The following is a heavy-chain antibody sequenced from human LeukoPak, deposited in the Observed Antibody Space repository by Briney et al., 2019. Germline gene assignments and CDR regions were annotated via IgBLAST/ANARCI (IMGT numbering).Heavy chain of an antibody. Sequence: SQTLSLTCAISGDSVSSNSVTWNWIRQSPSRGLEWLGRTYYRSKWLNDYAVSVKGRITINPDTSKNQFSLHLNSMTPEDTAVYYCARELSHWYFGLWGRGTLVTVSS. CDR3: ARELSHWYFGL. CDR2: TYYRSKWLN. CDR1: GDSVSSNSVT. V-gene: IGHV6-1*01. J-gene: IGHJ2*01.